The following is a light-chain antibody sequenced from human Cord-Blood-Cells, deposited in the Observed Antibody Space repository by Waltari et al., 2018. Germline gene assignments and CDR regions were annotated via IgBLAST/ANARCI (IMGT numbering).Light chain of an antibody. CDR3: SSYTSSSTWV. CDR1: SSDVGGYNY. Sequence: QSALTQPASVSGSPGQSITISCTGTSSDVGGYNYVSWYQQHPGKAPKLMTYDVSNRPSGVSNRFSGSKSGNTASLTISGLQAEDEADYYCSSYTSSSTWVFGGWTKLTVL. CDR2: DVS. J-gene: IGLJ3*02. V-gene: IGLV2-14*01.